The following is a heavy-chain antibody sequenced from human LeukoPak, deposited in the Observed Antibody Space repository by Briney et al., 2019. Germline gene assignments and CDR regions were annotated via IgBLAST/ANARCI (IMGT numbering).Heavy chain of an antibody. CDR3: ARDITSPERDITRNDY. J-gene: IGHJ4*02. CDR2: ISYDGSNK. CDR1: GFTFSSYG. V-gene: IGHV3-30*03. Sequence: GRSLRLSCAASGFTFSSYGMHWVRQAPGKGLEWVAVISYDGSNKYYADSVKGRFTISRDNSKNTLYLQMNSLRAEDTAVYYCARDITSPERDITRNDYWGQGTLVTVSS. D-gene: IGHD1-14*01.